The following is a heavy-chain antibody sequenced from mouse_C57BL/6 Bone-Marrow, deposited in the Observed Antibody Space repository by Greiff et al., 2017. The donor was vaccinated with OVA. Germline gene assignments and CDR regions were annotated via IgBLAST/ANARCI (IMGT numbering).Heavy chain of an antibody. J-gene: IGHJ3*01. V-gene: IGHV5-17*01. CDR2: ISSGSSTI. CDR3: ARVVTGTWFEY. CDR1: GFTFSGYG. D-gene: IGHD2-2*01. Sequence: EVNLVESGGGLVKPGGSLKLSCAASGFTFSGYGMHWVRQAPEKGLEWVAYISSGSSTIYYADTVKGRFTLSRDNAKNTLFLQMISLRSEDTAMYYCARVVTGTWFEYWGQGTLVTVSA.